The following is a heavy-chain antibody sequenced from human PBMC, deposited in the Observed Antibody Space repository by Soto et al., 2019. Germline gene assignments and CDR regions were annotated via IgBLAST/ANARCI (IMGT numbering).Heavy chain of an antibody. CDR3: ARRSGDTLVY. CDR2: IYYSGST. J-gene: IGHJ4*02. D-gene: IGHD2-21*01. Sequence: SETLSLTCTVSGGSISSSTYYWGWIRQPPGKGLEWIGSIYYSGSTNYNPSLKSRVTISVDTSKNQFSLKLSSVTAADTAVYYWARRSGDTLVYRGQGTLVIVSS. CDR1: GGSISSSTYY. V-gene: IGHV4-39*07.